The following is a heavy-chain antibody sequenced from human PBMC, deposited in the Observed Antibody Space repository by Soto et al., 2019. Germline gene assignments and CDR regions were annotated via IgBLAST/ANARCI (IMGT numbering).Heavy chain of an antibody. CDR3: ASLGDMGSSWYAVDY. CDR1: GFTFSSYG. CDR2: IWYDGSNK. V-gene: IGHV3-33*01. D-gene: IGHD6-13*01. Sequence: GGSLRLSCAASGFTFSSYGMHWVRQAPGKGLEWVAVIWYDGSNKYYADSVKGRFTISRDNSKNTLYLQMNSLRAEDTAVYYCASLGDMGSSWYAVDYWGQGTLVTVSS. J-gene: IGHJ4*02.